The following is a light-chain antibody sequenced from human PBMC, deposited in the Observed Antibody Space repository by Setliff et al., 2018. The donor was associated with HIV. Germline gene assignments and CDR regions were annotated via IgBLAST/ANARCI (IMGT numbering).Light chain of an antibody. CDR1: QSVMRN. J-gene: IGKJ3*01. Sequence: EIVMTQSPATLSVSPGERASLSCRASQSVMRNLAWYQQKPGQAPRLLIYGASTRATGIPARFSASGSGTEFTLTISSLQSEDFAVYYCQQYNGPETFGPGTKVDIK. CDR3: QQYNGPET. V-gene: IGKV3D-15*01. CDR2: GAS.